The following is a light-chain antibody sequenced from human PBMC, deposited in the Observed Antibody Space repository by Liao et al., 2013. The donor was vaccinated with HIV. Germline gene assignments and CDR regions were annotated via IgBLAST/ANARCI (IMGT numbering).Light chain of an antibody. J-gene: IGLJ1*01. CDR3: QAWRV. V-gene: IGLV3-1*01. Sequence: SYDLTQPPSVSVSPGQTASITCSGDKLGDKYACWYQQKPGQSPVLVIYQDSKRPSGIPERFSGSNSGNTATLTISGTQAMDEADYYCQAWRVFGTGTKVTVL. CDR2: QDS. CDR1: KLGDKY.